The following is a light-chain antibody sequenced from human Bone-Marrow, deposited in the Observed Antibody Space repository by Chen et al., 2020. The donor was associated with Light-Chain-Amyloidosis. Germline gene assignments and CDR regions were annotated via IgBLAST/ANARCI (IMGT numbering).Light chain of an antibody. J-gene: IGLJ2*01. CDR1: DLPTEY. V-gene: IGLV3-25*03. CDR2: RDT. Sequence: SYELTQPPSVSVSPGQTARITCSGDDLPTEYAYWYQQKPGQAPVLVIHRDTERPSGISERFSGSSAGTTATLTISGFQAEDEADYHCQSADSSGTSEVIFGGGTKLTVL. CDR3: QSADSSGTSEVI.